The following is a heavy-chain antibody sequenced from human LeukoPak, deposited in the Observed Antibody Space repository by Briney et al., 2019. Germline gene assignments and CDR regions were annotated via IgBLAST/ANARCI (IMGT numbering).Heavy chain of an antibody. CDR3: ASEINSSGYYFNKPGENAFDI. CDR2: IIPIFGTA. CDR1: GGTFSSYA. D-gene: IGHD3-22*01. J-gene: IGHJ3*02. V-gene: IGHV1-69*06. Sequence: RASVKVSCKASGGTFSSYAISWVRQAPGQGLEWMGGIIPIFGTANYAQKFQGRVTITADKSTSTAYMELSSLRSEDTAVYYCASEINSSGYYFNKPGENAFDIWGQGTMVTVSS.